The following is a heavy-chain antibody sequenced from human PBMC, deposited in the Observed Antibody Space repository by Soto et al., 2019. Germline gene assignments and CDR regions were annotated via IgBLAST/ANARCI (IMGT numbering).Heavy chain of an antibody. D-gene: IGHD3-10*01. Sequence: GESLKISCKGSGYSFTSYWISWVRQMPGKGLEWMGRIDPSDSYTNYSPSFQGHVTISADKSISTAYLQWSSLKASDTAMYYCARLDYGSGSYYLTPKAYYSYGMDVWGQGTTVTGSS. V-gene: IGHV5-10-1*01. CDR1: GYSFTSYW. J-gene: IGHJ6*02. CDR2: IDPSDSYT. CDR3: ARLDYGSGSYYLTPKAYYSYGMDV.